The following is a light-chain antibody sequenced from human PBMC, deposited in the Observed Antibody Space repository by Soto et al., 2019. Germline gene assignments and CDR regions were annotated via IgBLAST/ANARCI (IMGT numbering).Light chain of an antibody. J-gene: IGKJ1*01. Sequence: DIQMTQSPSTLSGTVGDRVTITCRASQTISSWLAWYQQKPGTAPKVLIYHASNLQSGVPSRFSGSGSGTEYTLTISSLQPDDFATYYCQQYNSYSFGQGTKV. CDR3: QQYNSYS. CDR2: HAS. V-gene: IGKV1-5*01. CDR1: QTISSW.